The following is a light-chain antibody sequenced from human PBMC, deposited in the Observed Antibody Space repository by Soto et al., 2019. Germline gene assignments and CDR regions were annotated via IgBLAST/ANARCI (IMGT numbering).Light chain of an antibody. V-gene: IGLV2-14*02. CDR3: NSYTTSSTLV. CDR1: SSDVGSYNL. J-gene: IGLJ1*01. CDR2: EVS. Sequence: QSALTQPASVSGSPGQSITISCTGTSSDVGSYNLVSWYQQHPGKAPKLMIYEVSYRPSGVSNRFSGSKSGNTASLTISGLQAEDEADYYCNSYTTSSTLVFGTGTKLTVL.